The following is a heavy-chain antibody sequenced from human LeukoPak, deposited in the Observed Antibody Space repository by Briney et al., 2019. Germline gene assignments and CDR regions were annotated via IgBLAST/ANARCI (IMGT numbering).Heavy chain of an antibody. J-gene: IGHJ5*02. Sequence: SETLSLTCTVSGGSISGTSYYWSWIRQPPGKGLEWIGYIYYSGSTNYNPSLKSRVTISVDTSKDQFSLKLSSVTAADTAVYYCAREVVVAATNTRFDPWGQGTLVTVSS. D-gene: IGHD2-15*01. CDR1: GGSISGTSYY. CDR3: AREVVVAATNTRFDP. CDR2: IYYSGST. V-gene: IGHV4-61*01.